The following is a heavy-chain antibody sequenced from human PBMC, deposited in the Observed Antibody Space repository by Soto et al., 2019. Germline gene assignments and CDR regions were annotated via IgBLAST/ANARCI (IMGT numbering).Heavy chain of an antibody. CDR2: IKQDGSEK. J-gene: IGHJ6*02. D-gene: IGHD6-13*01. V-gene: IGHV3-7*05. CDR3: ARGAPGGSSWYAYYYYGMDV. Sequence: GGSLRLSCAASGFTFSSYWMSWVRQAPGKGLEWVANIKQDGSEKYYVDSVKGRFTISRDNAKNSLYLQMNSLRAEDTAVYYCARGAPGGSSWYAYYYYGMDVWGQGTTVTVSS. CDR1: GFTFSSYW.